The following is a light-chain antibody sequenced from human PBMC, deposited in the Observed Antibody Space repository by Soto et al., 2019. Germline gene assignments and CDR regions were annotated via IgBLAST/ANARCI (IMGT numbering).Light chain of an antibody. V-gene: IGLV1-44*01. CDR3: AAWDDSLNGPV. CDR2: GNN. CDR1: DSNIERNS. J-gene: IGLJ3*02. Sequence: QSALTQPPSASGTPGQRVTISCSGGDSNIERNSVYWYQQIAGAAPKLLIFGNNRRPSGVPDRFSGSKSGTSASLAISGLQSEDAADYHCAAWDDSLNGPVFGGGTKLTVL.